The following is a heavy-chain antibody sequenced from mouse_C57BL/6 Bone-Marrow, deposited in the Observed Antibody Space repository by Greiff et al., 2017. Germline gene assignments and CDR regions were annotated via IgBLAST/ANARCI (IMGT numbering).Heavy chain of an antibody. CDR1: GYAFTNYL. D-gene: IGHD1-1*01. V-gene: IGHV1-54*01. Sequence: VQLQQSGAELVRPGTSVKVSCKASGYAFTNYLKEWVKQRPGQGLEWIGVINPGSGGTNYNEKFKGKATLTADKSSSTAYMQLSSLTSEDSAVYVGSGLNYGSSYASFAYWGQGTLVTVSA. CDR3: SGLNYGSSYASFAY. CDR2: INPGSGGT. J-gene: IGHJ3*01.